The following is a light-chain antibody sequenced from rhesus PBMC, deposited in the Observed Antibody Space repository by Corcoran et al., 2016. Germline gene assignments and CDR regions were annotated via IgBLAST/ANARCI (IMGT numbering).Light chain of an antibody. Sequence: DIQMTQSPSSLSASVGDSVTITCRASQGISSCLAWYQQKPGKAPNLLIHSTSSLQSGVPSRFSGSGSGTEYTLTIRSLQPEDFATYYCQQGYDTPFTFGPGTKLDIK. V-gene: IGKV1-18*01. CDR3: QQGYDTPFT. CDR2: STS. CDR1: QGISSC. J-gene: IGKJ3*01.